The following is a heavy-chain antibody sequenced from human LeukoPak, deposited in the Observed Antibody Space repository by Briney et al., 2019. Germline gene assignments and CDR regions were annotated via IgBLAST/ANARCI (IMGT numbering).Heavy chain of an antibody. CDR2: IYHSGST. J-gene: IGHJ4*02. CDR3: ARDGYHNDPAY. D-gene: IGHD5-12*01. V-gene: IGHV4-38-2*02. CDR1: GYSISSGYY. Sequence: PWEPLSLTCAVSGYSISSGYYWGWIRQPPGKGLEWIGSIYHSGSTYYNPSLKSRVTISVDTSKNQFSLKLSSVTAADTAVYYCARDGYHNDPAYWGQGTLVTVSS.